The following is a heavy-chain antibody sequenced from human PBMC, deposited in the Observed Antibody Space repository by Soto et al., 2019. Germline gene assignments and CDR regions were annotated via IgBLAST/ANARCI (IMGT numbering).Heavy chain of an antibody. V-gene: IGHV1-69*01. CDR2: IIPVFGMP. Sequence: QVHLVQSGPEVKEPGSSVKVSCKPSEGSFSSYTLTWVRQAPGQGLEWVGGIIPVFGMPTYAHTLGGRVTITADDSTGTAYMQLSSLKSDDTAVYYCVRGPRTGRGALDVWGQGTSVIVSS. CDR1: EGSFSSYT. J-gene: IGHJ6*02. CDR3: VRGPRTGRGALDV.